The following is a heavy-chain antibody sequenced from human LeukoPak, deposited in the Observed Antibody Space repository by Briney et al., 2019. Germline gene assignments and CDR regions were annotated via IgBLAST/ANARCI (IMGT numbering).Heavy chain of an antibody. CDR1: EMSFSAYC. CDR3: ARGFPPGSGSRGSHAFDV. Sequence: KPSETLSLTCAVSEMSFSAYCWNWIRQSPGKGLEWIGEINYGGSTKYTPSLEGRGTILIDTSKNQFSLKLTSVTAADTAVYYCARGFPPGSGSRGSHAFDVWGQGTMVTVSS. CDR2: INYGGST. D-gene: IGHD6-19*01. V-gene: IGHV4-34*01. J-gene: IGHJ3*01.